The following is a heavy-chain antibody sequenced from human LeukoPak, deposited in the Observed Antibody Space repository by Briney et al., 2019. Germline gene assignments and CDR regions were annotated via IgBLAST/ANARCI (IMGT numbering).Heavy chain of an antibody. J-gene: IGHJ6*02. V-gene: IGHV3-30*18. D-gene: IGHD5-12*01. Sequence: GGSLRLSCAASGFTFSSYGMHWVRQAPGKGLEWVAVISYDGSNKYYADSVKGRFTISRDNSKNTLYLQMNSLRAEDTAVYYCAKGGGGTGYDTRYYYYGMDVWGQGTTVTVSS. CDR2: ISYDGSNK. CDR3: AKGGGGTGYDTRYYYYGMDV. CDR1: GFTFSSYG.